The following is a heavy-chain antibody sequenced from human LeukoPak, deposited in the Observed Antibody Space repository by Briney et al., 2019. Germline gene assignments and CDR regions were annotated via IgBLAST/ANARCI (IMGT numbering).Heavy chain of an antibody. CDR1: GYTFTGYY. J-gene: IGHJ4*02. V-gene: IGHV1-2*02. CDR2: INPNSGGT. D-gene: IGHD1-26*01. CDR3: ARHPAIVGATFFDY. Sequence: ASVKVSCKASGYTFTGYYMHWVRQAPGQGLKWMGWINPNSGGTNYAQKFQGRITMTRDTSISTAYMELSRLRSDDTAVYYCARHPAIVGATFFDYWGQGTLVTVSS.